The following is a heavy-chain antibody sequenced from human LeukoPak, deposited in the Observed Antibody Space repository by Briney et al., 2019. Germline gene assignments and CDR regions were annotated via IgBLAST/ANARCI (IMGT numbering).Heavy chain of an antibody. CDR2: INPNSGAA. J-gene: IGHJ5*02. CDR1: GYTFIAYH. Sequence: GASVKVFCKAAGYTFIAYHMHWVRQAPGEGGCEWLGWINPNSGAANYALKFQGRVTMTRDTSINTAYLELSSLRFDDTAMYYCVRRPAMSGFDPWGQGTLVTVSS. V-gene: IGHV1-2*02. CDR3: VRRPAMSGFDP.